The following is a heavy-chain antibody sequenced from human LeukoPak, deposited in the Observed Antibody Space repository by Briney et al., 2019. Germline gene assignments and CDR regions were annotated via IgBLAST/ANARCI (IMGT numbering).Heavy chain of an antibody. Sequence: PGRSLRLSCAASGVTFSNYAMHWVRQAPGKGGEGGALMSYDGSSKYYADSVKGRFTISRDNSKNTLYLQMNSLRAEDTAVYYCARGQIWAGGYIHYWGQGTLVTVSS. V-gene: IGHV3-30-3*01. J-gene: IGHJ4*02. CDR3: ARGQIWAGGYIHY. CDR2: MSYDGSSK. D-gene: IGHD2-8*02. CDR1: GVTFSNYA.